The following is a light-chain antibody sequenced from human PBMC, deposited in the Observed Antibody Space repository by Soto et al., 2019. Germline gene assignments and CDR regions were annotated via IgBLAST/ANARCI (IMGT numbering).Light chain of an antibody. CDR3: SSYSISTADL. CDR2: EVS. Sequence: QSALTQPASVSGSPGQSITISCTGTSSDVGGYDHVSWYQLHPGKAPKLMVFEVSNRPSGVSFRFSGSKSGNTASLTISGLQAEDEAAYFCSSYSISTADLFGTGTKVTVL. V-gene: IGLV2-14*01. CDR1: SSDVGGYDH. J-gene: IGLJ1*01.